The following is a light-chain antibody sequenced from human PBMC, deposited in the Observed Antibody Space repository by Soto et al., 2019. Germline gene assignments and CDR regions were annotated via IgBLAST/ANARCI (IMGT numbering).Light chain of an antibody. CDR2: DTS. CDR1: QTVGSY. V-gene: IGKV3-11*01. CDR3: QQRSDWHPT. J-gene: IGKJ1*01. Sequence: EIVLTQSPATLSLPPGERATLSCRASQTVGSYLAWFRQTPGQAPRLFIYDTSIRATGIPARFSGSGSGTDFTLTITSLEAEDFAVYYCQQRSDWHPTVGHGXK.